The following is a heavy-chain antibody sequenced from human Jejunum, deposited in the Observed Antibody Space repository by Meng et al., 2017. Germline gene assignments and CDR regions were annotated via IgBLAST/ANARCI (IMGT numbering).Heavy chain of an antibody. CDR1: GFTFSDSA. Sequence: EVQLGGSGGGLVEPGGSLTHSCACSGFTFSDSAIHWVRQASGKGLECVGRIRSKANSYATAYAVSLKGRVTVSRDDSKNTAYLQMNSLKTDDTAVYYCTGQIEQHGGYFDYWGQGALVTVSS. CDR2: IRSKANSYAT. CDR3: TGQIEQHGGYFDY. D-gene: IGHD1/OR15-1a*01. V-gene: IGHV3-73*02. J-gene: IGHJ4*02.